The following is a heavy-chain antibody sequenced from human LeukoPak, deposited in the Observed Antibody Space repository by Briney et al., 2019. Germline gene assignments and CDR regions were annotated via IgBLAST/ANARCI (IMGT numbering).Heavy chain of an antibody. J-gene: IGHJ4*02. V-gene: IGHV4-4*09. Sequence: SETLSLTFTVSGGSISSYYWSWIQQPPGKGLEWIGYVYTSGSTNYNPSLKSRVTISVDTSKNQFSLKLSSVTAADTAVYYCARTSPYSSLSKTLAHFDYWGQGTLVTVSS. CDR2: VYTSGST. D-gene: IGHD6-6*01. CDR1: GGSISSYY. CDR3: ARTSPYSSLSKTLAHFDY.